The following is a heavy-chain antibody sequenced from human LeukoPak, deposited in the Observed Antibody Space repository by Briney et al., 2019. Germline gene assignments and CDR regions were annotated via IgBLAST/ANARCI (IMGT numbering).Heavy chain of an antibody. CDR2: IKSKTYGGTT. V-gene: IGHV3-15*07. D-gene: IGHD6-6*01. CDR1: GFIFTNAW. J-gene: IGHJ4*02. CDR3: AREYSSSSRDLDY. Sequence: GGSLRLSCAASGFIFTNAWMNWVRQAPEKGLEWVARIKSKTYGGTTDYAAPVKGRFTISRDDSKNTLYLQMNSLRAEDTAVYYCAREYSSSSRDLDYWGQGTLVTVSS.